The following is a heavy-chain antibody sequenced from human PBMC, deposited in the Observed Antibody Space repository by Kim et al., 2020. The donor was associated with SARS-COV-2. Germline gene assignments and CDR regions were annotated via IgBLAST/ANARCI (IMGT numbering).Heavy chain of an antibody. CDR2: ISVYNGNT. V-gene: IGHV1-18*01. CDR1: GYTFINHG. D-gene: IGHD3-22*01. Sequence: ASVKVSCRASGYTFINHGISWVRQAPGQGLEWMGGISVYNGNTSYAQKLQGRVTMTTDTSTNTAYMELRSLRSDDTAMYYCARRAHYDTSGSWDYWGQGT. CDR3: ARRAHYDTSGSWDY. J-gene: IGHJ4*02.